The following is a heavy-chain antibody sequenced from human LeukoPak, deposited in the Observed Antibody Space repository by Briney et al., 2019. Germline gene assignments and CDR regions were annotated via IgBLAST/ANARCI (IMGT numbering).Heavy chain of an antibody. V-gene: IGHV3-30*04. CDR2: ISYDGSNK. D-gene: IGHD3-10*01. CDR1: GFTFSSYA. J-gene: IGHJ5*02. Sequence: PGRSLRLSCAASGFTFSSYAMHGVRQAPGKGLEWVAVISYDGSNKYYADSVKGRSTISRDNSKNTLYLQMNSLRAEDTAVYYCARDITPTRGWFDPWGQGTLVTVSS. CDR3: ARDITPTRGWFDP.